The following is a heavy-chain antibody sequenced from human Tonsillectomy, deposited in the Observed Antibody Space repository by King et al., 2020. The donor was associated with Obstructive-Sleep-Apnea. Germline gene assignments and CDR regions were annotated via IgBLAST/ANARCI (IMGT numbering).Heavy chain of an antibody. D-gene: IGHD1-14*01. V-gene: IGHV3-9*01. CDR3: AKDTLSLPAGGMDV. Sequence: VQLVESGGGLVQPGRSLRLSCAASGFTFDDYGMHWVRQAPGKGLEWFSGISWNSGRVGYADSVKGRFTNASDNAKTSLYLQMNSLRAADTALYYCAKDTLSLPAGGMDVWGQGTTVTVSS. J-gene: IGHJ6*02. CDR2: ISWNSGRV. CDR1: GFTFDDYG.